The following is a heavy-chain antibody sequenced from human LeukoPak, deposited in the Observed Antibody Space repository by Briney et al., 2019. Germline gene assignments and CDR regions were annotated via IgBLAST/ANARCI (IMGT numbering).Heavy chain of an antibody. Sequence: SETPSLTCAVYGGSFSGYYWSWIRQPPGEGLEWIGEINHSGSTNYNPSLKSRVTISVDTSKNQFSLKLSSVTAADTAVYYCARHDSSSWYPSGVDYWGQGTLVTVSS. CDR2: INHSGST. CDR1: GGSFSGYY. J-gene: IGHJ4*02. CDR3: ARHDSSSWYPSGVDY. D-gene: IGHD6-13*01. V-gene: IGHV4-34*01.